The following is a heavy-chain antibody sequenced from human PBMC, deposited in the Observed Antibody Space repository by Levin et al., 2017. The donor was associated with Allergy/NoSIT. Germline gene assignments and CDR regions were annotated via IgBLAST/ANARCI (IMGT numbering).Heavy chain of an antibody. J-gene: IGHJ4*02. CDR1: GFTFSSYE. CDR2: ISSTGSTI. V-gene: IGHV3-48*03. CDR3: ARQLENFWSGYNYFDY. Sequence: PGESLKISCAASGFTFSSYEMNWVRRAPGKGLEWVSYISSTGSTIYSADSVKGRFTISRDNAKNSLYLHMNSLRAEDTAVYYCARQLENFWSGYNYFDYWGQGTLVTVSS. D-gene: IGHD3-3*01.